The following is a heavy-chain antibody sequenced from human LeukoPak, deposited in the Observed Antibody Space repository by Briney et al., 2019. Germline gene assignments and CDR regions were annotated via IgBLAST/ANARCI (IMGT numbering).Heavy chain of an antibody. J-gene: IGHJ5*02. CDR1: GGSISSSSYY. V-gene: IGHV4-39*07. CDR2: IYYSGST. Sequence: KSSETLSLTCTVSGGSISSSSYYWGWIRQPPGKGLEWIGSIYYSGSTYYNPSLKSRVTISVDTSKNQFSLKLSSVTAADTAVYYCARFYSPQLVLDARFDPWGQGTLVTVSS. CDR3: ARFYSPQLVLDARFDP. D-gene: IGHD6-6*01.